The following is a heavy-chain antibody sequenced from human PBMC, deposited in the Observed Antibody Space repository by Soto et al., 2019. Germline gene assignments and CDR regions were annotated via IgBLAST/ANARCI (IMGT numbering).Heavy chain of an antibody. J-gene: IGHJ4*02. CDR3: ARGLPRHGRPHYFDY. CDR1: GGSFSGYY. V-gene: IGHV4-34*01. Sequence: SETLSLTCAVYGGSFSGYYWSWIRQPPGKGLEWIGEINHSGSTNYNPSLKSRVTISVDTSKNQFSLKLSSVTAADTAVYYCARGLPRHGRPHYFDYWGQGTLVTVSS. D-gene: IGHD1-1*01. CDR2: INHSGST.